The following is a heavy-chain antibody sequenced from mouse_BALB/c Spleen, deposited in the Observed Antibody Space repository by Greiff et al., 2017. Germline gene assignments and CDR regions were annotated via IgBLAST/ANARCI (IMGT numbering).Heavy chain of an antibody. D-gene: IGHD2-3*01. CDR3: ARDGYYKGYAMDY. V-gene: IGHV14-3*02. J-gene: IGHJ4*01. CDR2: IDPANGNT. CDR1: GFNIKDTY. Sequence: VQLKQSGAELVKPGASVKLSCTASGFNIKDTYMHWVKQRPEQGLEWIGRIDPANGNTKYDPKFQGKATITADTSSNTAYLQLSSLTSEDTAVYYCARDGYYKGYAMDYWGQGTSVTVSA.